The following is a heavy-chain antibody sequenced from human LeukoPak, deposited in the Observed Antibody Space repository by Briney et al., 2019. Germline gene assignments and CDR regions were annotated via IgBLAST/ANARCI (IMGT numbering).Heavy chain of an antibody. D-gene: IGHD2-15*01. V-gene: IGHV4-34*01. CDR1: GGSFSGYY. CDR2: INHSGST. J-gene: IGHJ4*02. Sequence: SETLSLTCGVYGGSFSGYYWSWIRQPPGKGLEWIGEINHSGSTNYNPSLKSRVTISVDTSKNQFSLKLSSVTAADTAVYYCAALAGYCSGGSCYRGRVLKDYWGQGTLVTVSS. CDR3: AALAGYCSGGSCYRGRVLKDY.